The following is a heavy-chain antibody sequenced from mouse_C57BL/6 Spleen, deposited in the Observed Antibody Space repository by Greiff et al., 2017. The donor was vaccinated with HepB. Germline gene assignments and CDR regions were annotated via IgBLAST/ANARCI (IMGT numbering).Heavy chain of an antibody. Sequence: EVMLVESGGGLVKPGGSLKLSCAAPGFTFSDYGMHWVRQAPEKGLEWVAYISSGSSTIYYADTVKGRFTISRDNAKNTLFLQMTSLRSEDTAMYYCARDDYDGFDYWGQGTTLTVSS. CDR2: ISSGSSTI. CDR3: ARDDYDGFDY. V-gene: IGHV5-17*01. D-gene: IGHD2-4*01. CDR1: GFTFSDYG. J-gene: IGHJ2*01.